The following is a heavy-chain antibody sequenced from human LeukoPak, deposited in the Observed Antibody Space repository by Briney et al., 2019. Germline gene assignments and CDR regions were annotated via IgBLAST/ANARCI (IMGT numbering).Heavy chain of an antibody. J-gene: IGHJ4*02. Sequence: SETLSLTCTVSGDSISSYYWSWTRQPPGKGLEWMGSIYYSGSTNYNPSLKSRVTISVDTSKNQFSLKLRSVTAADTGVYYCARHYPYGSGSYSPFYFDYWGQGTLVTVSS. V-gene: IGHV4-59*08. D-gene: IGHD3-10*01. CDR3: ARHYPYGSGSYSPFYFDY. CDR2: IYYSGST. CDR1: GDSISSYY.